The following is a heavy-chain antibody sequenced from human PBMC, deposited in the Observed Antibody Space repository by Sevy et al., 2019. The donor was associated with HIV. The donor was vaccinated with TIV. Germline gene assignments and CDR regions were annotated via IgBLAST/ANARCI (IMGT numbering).Heavy chain of an antibody. D-gene: IGHD3-22*01. V-gene: IGHV1-24*01. CDR3: ASAREYYEDNSGYFDY. CDR2: FDPEDGET. Sequence: ASVKVSCKVSGHTLNQLSMHWVRQAPGKGLEWMGRFDPEDGETNYAQRFQGRFTMTEDTSTDTAYMHLSSLRSEDTAVYYCASAREYYEDNSGYFDYWGQGTLVTVSS. J-gene: IGHJ4*02. CDR1: GHTLNQLS.